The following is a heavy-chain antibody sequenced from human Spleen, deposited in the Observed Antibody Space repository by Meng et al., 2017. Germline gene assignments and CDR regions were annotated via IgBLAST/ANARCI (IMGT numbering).Heavy chain of an antibody. J-gene: IGHJ4*02. CDR1: GGSFSGYY. D-gene: IGHD1-26*01. Sequence: QVQLQQWGAGLLKPSETLSLTCAVYGGSFSGYYWSWIRQPPGKGLEWIGEINHSGSTNYNPSLKSRVTISVDTSKNQFSLKLSSVTAADTAVYYCAREWEQSYFDYWGQGTLVTVSS. CDR2: INHSGST. CDR3: AREWEQSYFDY. V-gene: IGHV4-34*01.